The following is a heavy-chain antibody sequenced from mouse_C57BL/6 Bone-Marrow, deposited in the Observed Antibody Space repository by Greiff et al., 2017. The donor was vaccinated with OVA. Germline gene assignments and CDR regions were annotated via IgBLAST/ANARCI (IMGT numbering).Heavy chain of an antibody. CDR2: ISGGGGNT. V-gene: IGHV5-9*01. Sequence: DVQLVESGGGLVKPGGSLKLSCAASGFTFSSYTMSWVRQTPEKRLEWVATISGGGGNTYYPDSVKGRFTISRDNAKNTLYLQMSSLRSEDTALYYCARLLYDGYYVGYFDDWGQGTTLTVSS. CDR1: GFTFSSYT. J-gene: IGHJ2*01. D-gene: IGHD2-3*01. CDR3: ARLLYDGYYVGYFDD.